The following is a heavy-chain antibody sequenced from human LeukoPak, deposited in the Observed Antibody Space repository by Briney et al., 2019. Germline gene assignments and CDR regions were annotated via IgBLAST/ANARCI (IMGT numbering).Heavy chain of an antibody. CDR1: GYTFTSYG. Sequence: ASVKVSCKASGYTFTSYGISWVRQAPGQGREWMGWISAYNGNTNYAQKLQGRVTMTTDTSTSTAYMELRSLRSGDTAVYYCARVYCSGGSCYSRYYYYYYMDVWGKGTTVTVSS. D-gene: IGHD2-15*01. J-gene: IGHJ6*03. V-gene: IGHV1-18*01. CDR3: ARVYCSGGSCYSRYYYYYYMDV. CDR2: ISAYNGNT.